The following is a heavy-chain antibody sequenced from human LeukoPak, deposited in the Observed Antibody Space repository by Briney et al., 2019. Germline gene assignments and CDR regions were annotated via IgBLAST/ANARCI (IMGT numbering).Heavy chain of an antibody. CDR2: ISAYDGKT. V-gene: IGHV1-18*01. Sequence: GASVKVSCKASGYTFTNYGISWVRQAPGHGLEWMGWISAYDGKTFYAQKFQGRVTMTTDTSTSTAYIELRSLTSDDTAVYCAREWFGESTRAIFDYWGQGTLVTVSS. CDR1: GYTFTNYG. D-gene: IGHD3-10*01. CDR3: AREWFGESTRAIFDY. J-gene: IGHJ4*02.